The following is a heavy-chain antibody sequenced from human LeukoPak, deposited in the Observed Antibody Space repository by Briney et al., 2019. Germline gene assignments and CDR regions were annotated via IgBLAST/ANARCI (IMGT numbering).Heavy chain of an antibody. CDR3: ARGYYYDSSGYTASRH. V-gene: IGHV3-30*14. CDR1: GFTFRSYA. Sequence: GRSLRLSCAASGFTFRSYAMHWVRQAPGKGLEGVAVISYDGSNKYYADSVKDRFTISRDNSKNTLYVQMNSLRAEDTAVYYCARGYYYDSSGYTASRHWGQGTLVTVSS. D-gene: IGHD3-22*01. J-gene: IGHJ4*02. CDR2: ISYDGSNK.